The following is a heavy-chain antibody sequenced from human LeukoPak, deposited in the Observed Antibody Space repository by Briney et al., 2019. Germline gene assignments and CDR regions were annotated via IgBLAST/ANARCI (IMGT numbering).Heavy chain of an antibody. CDR2: ISSSSRYI. D-gene: IGHD4-11*01. V-gene: IGHV3-21*01. J-gene: IGHJ6*02. CDR1: GFTFSSYI. CDR3: ARDLGSNLRGALYYYGLDV. Sequence: GGSLRLSCAASGFTFSSYIMNCVRQAPGKGLECGSSISSSSRYIYYAYSVKGPVPISTDNAKNSLYLQMNSLRAEDTAVYYCARDLGSNLRGALYYYGLDVWGQGTTVTVSS.